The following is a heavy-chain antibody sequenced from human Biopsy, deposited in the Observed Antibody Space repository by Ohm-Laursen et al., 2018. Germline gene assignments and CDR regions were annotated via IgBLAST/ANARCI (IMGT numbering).Heavy chain of an antibody. J-gene: IGHJ4*02. CDR3: ARDLGNLRGVMFYLDS. CDR1: GFTFSNYA. D-gene: IGHD3-16*01. CDR2: VWYDGINK. V-gene: IGHV3-33*08. Sequence: SSLRLSCAASGFTFSNYAIHWVRQAPGRGLEWVAVVWYDGINKFYADSVEGRFTISRDNFKNTVYLEMNSLRPEDTAVYYCARDLGNLRGVMFYLDSWGQGTLVSVSS.